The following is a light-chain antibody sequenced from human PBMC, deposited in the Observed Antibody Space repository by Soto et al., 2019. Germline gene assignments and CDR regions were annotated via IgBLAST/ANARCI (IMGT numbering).Light chain of an antibody. CDR2: LSSDGSH. V-gene: IGLV4-69*01. J-gene: IGLJ2*01. CDR1: SGHSSYA. Sequence: QSVLTQSPSASASLGASVKLTCTLSSGHSSYAIAWHQQQPEKGPRYLMKLSSDGSHSKGDGIPDRFSGSSSGAERYLTISSLEYEDEADYYCPTWDTGARVVFGGGTKLTVL. CDR3: PTWDTGARVV.